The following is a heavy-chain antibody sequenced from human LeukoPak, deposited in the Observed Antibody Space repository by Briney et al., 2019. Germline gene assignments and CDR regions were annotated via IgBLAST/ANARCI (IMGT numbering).Heavy chain of an antibody. Sequence: GSLRLSCAASGFTFSSYGMTWVRQAPGKGLEWVANIWYDGTNKHYADSVKGRFTISRDNSKNTLYLQMDSLRAEDTAVYYCARVIFNYDNSGLNYWGHVTLVTVSS. CDR3: ARVIFNYDNSGLNY. J-gene: IGHJ4*03. D-gene: IGHD3-22*01. CDR1: GFTFSSYG. V-gene: IGHV3-33*01. CDR2: IWYDGTNK.